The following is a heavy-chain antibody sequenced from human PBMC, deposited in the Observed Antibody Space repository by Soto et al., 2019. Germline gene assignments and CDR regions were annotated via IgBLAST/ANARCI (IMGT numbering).Heavy chain of an antibody. CDR1: GGSISSGGYS. D-gene: IGHD3-22*01. V-gene: IGHV4-61*08. Sequence: SETLSLTCAVSGGSISSGGYSWSWIRQPPGKGLEWIGYIYYSGSTNYNPSLKSRVTISVDTSKNQFSLKLSSVSAADTAVYYCARLYYYDSSGYYYPFDYWGQGTLVTVSS. CDR3: ARLYYYDSSGYYYPFDY. CDR2: IYYSGST. J-gene: IGHJ4*02.